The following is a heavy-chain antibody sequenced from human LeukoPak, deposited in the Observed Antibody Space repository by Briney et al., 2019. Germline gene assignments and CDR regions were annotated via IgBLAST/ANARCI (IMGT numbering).Heavy chain of an antibody. Sequence: GGSLRLSCAASGFTFSSYAMHWVRQAPGKGLEWVALISYNKSNKYYADSVKGRFTISRDNSKNTLFVQMNSLRTEDTAVYYCARSGVQWQWLLTYDAFDIWGQGTMVTVSS. CDR1: GFTFSSYA. V-gene: IGHV3-30-3*01. D-gene: IGHD6-19*01. J-gene: IGHJ3*02. CDR3: ARSGVQWQWLLTYDAFDI. CDR2: ISYNKSNK.